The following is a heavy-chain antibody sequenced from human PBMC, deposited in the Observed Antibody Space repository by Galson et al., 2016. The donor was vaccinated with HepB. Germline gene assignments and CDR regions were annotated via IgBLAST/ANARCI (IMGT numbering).Heavy chain of an antibody. CDR3: ARIPPMIMLARPDGMDV. Sequence: QSGAEVTKPGESLKISCKGSGYTFSNYWIGWVRQVSGKGLEWMGIVYPGDSDTRYSPSFQGHVTISADKSISTAYLQWSSLKASDTAMYYCARIPPMIMLARPDGMDVWGQGTTVTVSS. J-gene: IGHJ6*02. V-gene: IGHV5-51*01. CDR1: GYTFSNYW. CDR2: VYPGDSDT. D-gene: IGHD3-22*01.